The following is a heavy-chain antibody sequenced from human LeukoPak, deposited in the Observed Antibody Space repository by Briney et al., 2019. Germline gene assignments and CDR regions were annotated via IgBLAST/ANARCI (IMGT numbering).Heavy chain of an antibody. J-gene: IGHJ4*02. V-gene: IGHV3-48*03. CDR1: GFTFSIYE. CDR2: ISSSGSTI. Sequence: GGSLRLSCAASGFTFSIYEMNWVRQAPGKGLEWVSYISSSGSTIYYAGSVKGRFTISRDNAKNSLYLQMNSLRAEDTAVYYCAREPGYGGIGGYFDYWGQGTLVTVSS. D-gene: IGHD4-23*01. CDR3: AREPGYGGIGGYFDY.